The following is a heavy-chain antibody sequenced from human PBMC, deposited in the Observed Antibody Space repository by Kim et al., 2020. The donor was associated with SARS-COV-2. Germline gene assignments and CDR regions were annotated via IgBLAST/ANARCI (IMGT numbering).Heavy chain of an antibody. CDR1: GYSFSNYW. Sequence: GESLKISCKGSGYSFSNYWIGWVRQMPGKGLEWMGIIYPADSDTRYSPSFQGQVTISVDKSISTAYVQWSSLKASDTAMYYCARLVTYTSGSYAPFWGQGTLVTVS. V-gene: IGHV5-51*01. D-gene: IGHD3-10*01. CDR2: IYPADSDT. CDR3: ARLVTYTSGSYAPF. J-gene: IGHJ4*02.